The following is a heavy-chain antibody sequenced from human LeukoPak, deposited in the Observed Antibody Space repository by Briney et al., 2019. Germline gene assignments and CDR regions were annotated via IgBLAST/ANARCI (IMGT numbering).Heavy chain of an antibody. CDR3: ARGNYYYGMDV. J-gene: IGHJ6*02. CDR2: IWYDGSNK. CDR1: GFTFSSYG. V-gene: IGHV3-33*01. Sequence: GGSLRLSCAASGFTFSSYGMDWVRQAPGKGLGWVAVIWYDGSNKYYADSVKGRFTISRDNSKNTLYLQMNSLRAEDTAVYYCARGNYYYGMDVWGQGTTVTVSS.